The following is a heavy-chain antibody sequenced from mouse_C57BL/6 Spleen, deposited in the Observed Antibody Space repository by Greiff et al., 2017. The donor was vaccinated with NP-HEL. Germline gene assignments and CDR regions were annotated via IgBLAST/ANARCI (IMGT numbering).Heavy chain of an antibody. CDR3: AIGGDYYAMDY. D-gene: IGHD3-3*01. CDR1: GFTFSSYA. CDR2: ISDGGSYT. J-gene: IGHJ4*01. Sequence: EVQGVESGGGLVKPGGSLKLSCAASGFTFSSYAMSWVRQTPEKRLEWVATISDGGSYTYYPDNVKGRFTISRDNAKNNLYLQMSHLKSEDTAMYYCAIGGDYYAMDYWGQGTSVTVSS. V-gene: IGHV5-4*01.